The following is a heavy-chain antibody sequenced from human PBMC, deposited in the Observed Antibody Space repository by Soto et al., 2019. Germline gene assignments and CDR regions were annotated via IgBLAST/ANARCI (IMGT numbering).Heavy chain of an antibody. D-gene: IGHD3-9*01. CDR1: GFTFSNYA. Sequence: HLLESGGGLVQPGGSLKLSCAASGFTFSNYAVSWVRQAPGKGLEWVSSITGLGGGTYYADSVQGRFIISRDNSINTLSLQRNGVRAEDTAIYYCAKGRNSDIWTAYHAFDYWGQGTLVTVSS. V-gene: IGHV3-23*01. CDR3: AKGRNSDIWTAYHAFDY. CDR2: ITGLGGGT. J-gene: IGHJ4*02.